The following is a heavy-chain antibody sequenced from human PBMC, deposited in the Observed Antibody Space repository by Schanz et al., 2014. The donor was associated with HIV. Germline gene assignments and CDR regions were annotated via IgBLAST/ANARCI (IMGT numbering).Heavy chain of an antibody. CDR1: GFTFNDYG. J-gene: IGHJ4*02. Sequence: QEQLVESGGGVVQPGRSLRLSCAASGFTFNDYGMHWVRQAPGKGLEWVVVIWNDGRNKYYADSVKGRFTISRDNSKNTLYLQMNSLRPEDTAVYYCARGGICEWDQPDFDYWGQGTLVTVSS. D-gene: IGHD1-26*01. V-gene: IGHV3-33*01. CDR2: IWNDGRNK. CDR3: ARGGICEWDQPDFDY.